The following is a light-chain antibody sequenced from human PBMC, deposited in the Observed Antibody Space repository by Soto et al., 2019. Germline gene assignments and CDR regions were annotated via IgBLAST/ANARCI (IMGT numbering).Light chain of an antibody. CDR2: EVS. J-gene: IGLJ3*02. Sequence: QSALTQPASVSGSPGQSFAISCTGTNSDVGGYNYVSWYQQFPGKAPQLLIYEVSVRPSGISNRFSGAKSGNTASLTISGPQAEDEAVYYCSSFERSGTRVIGGGTKLPVL. CDR1: NSDVGGYNY. V-gene: IGLV2-14*01. CDR3: SSFERSGTRV.